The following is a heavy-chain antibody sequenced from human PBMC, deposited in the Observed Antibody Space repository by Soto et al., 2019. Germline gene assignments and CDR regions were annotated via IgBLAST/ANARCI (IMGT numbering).Heavy chain of an antibody. CDR2: IIPIFGTA. J-gene: IGHJ4*02. CDR3: ARGLDRGDGYNYFDY. CDR1: GGTFSSYA. V-gene: IGHV1-69*01. D-gene: IGHD3-10*01. Sequence: GXSVKVSCKASGGTFSSYAISWVREAPGQGLEWMGGIIPIFGTANYSQKFQGRVTITADESTSTAYMELSSLRSEDTAVYYCARGLDRGDGYNYFDYWGQGTLVTVSS.